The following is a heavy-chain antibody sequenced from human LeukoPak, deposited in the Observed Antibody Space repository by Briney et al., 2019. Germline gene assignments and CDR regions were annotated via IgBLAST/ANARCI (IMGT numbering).Heavy chain of an antibody. CDR2: ISGGTT. Sequence: GGSLRLSRTASGFTFGDYLMSWFRQAPGKGLEWIGFISGGTTEYAASVKGRFTISRDDSTSIAYLQMNSLTTEDTAVYYCSRGSGWLSVYWGQGTLVTVSS. D-gene: IGHD6-19*01. CDR3: SRGSGWLSVY. J-gene: IGHJ4*02. V-gene: IGHV3-49*03. CDR1: GFTFGDYL.